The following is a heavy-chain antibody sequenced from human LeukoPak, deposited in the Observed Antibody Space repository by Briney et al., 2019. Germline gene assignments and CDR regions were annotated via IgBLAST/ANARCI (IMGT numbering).Heavy chain of an antibody. CDR1: GFNLSSYW. J-gene: IGHJ3*02. Sequence: PGGSLRLSCAAVGFNLSSYWMTWVRQAPGKGLEWVANIKQDGTEKYCVDSVKGRFTISRDNAKNSLYLQMNSLRAVDTAVYFCARPTTVTMVDAFDIWGLGTMVTVSS. D-gene: IGHD4-17*01. V-gene: IGHV3-7*04. CDR3: ARPTTVTMVDAFDI. CDR2: IKQDGTEK.